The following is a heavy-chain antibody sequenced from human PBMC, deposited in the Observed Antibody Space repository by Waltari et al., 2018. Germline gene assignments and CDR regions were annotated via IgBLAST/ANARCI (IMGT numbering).Heavy chain of an antibody. CDR3: AREVGVAAGTGFDF. D-gene: IGHD6-19*01. CDR1: GFIFTTYA. CDR2: ISKDGSNE. J-gene: IGHJ4*02. Sequence: QVQLVESGGGVVQPGRSLRLSCAASGFIFTTYALHWARQAPGKGLEWVAGISKDGSNEDYADSVKGRFTISRDNSRNTLSLQMNSLETEDAAVYFCAREVGVAAGTGFDFGGQGTLVTVSA. V-gene: IGHV3-30*04.